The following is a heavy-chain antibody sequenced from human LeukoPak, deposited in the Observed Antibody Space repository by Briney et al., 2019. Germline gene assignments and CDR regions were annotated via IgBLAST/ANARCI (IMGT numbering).Heavy chain of an antibody. V-gene: IGHV1-2*02. Sequence: GASVKVSCKASGYTFTGYYMHWVRQAPGQGLEWMGWINPNSGGTNYAQKFQGRVTMTRDTSISTAYMELSRLRSDDTAVYYCARDRGRIFSGGDFDYWGQGTLLTVSS. CDR3: ARDRGRIFSGGDFDY. CDR2: INPNSGGT. CDR1: GYTFTGYY. D-gene: IGHD2-15*01. J-gene: IGHJ4*02.